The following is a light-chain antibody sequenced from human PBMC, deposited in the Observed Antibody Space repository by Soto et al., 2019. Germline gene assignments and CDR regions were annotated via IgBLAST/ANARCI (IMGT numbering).Light chain of an antibody. CDR3: QQYDSTPPIT. Sequence: EIVLTQSPGTLSLSPGETATLSCRASQRLTSDYLAWYQQKPGQAPRLLIFSASSRATGIPDKFGGSGSGTDFTLTINRLEPEDFAVYFCQQYDSTPPITFGQGTRREIK. V-gene: IGKV3-20*01. CDR2: SAS. CDR1: QRLTSDY. J-gene: IGKJ5*01.